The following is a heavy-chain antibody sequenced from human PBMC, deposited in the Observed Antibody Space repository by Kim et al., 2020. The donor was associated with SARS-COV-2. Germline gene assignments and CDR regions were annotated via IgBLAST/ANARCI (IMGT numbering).Heavy chain of an antibody. V-gene: IGHV3-23*01. D-gene: IGHD3-22*01. J-gene: IGHJ4*02. CDR2: ISGSGGST. Sequence: GGSLRLSCAASGFTFSSYAMSWVRQAPGKGLEWVSAISGSGGSTYYADSVKGRFTISRDNSKNTLCLQMNSLRAEDTAVYYCAKGRITMIVVVITHYFDYWGQGTLVTVSS. CDR3: AKGRITMIVVVITHYFDY. CDR1: GFTFSSYA.